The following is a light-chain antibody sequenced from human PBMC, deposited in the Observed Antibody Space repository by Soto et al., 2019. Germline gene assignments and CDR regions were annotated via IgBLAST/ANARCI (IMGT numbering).Light chain of an antibody. V-gene: IGLV2-11*01. CDR1: SSDVGGYDY. CDR2: DVT. Sequence: QSVLTQPRSVSGSPGQSVTIFCTGTSSDVGGYDYVSWYQQHPGKAPKLLIFDVTERPSGIPDRFSGSKSGDTASLTISGLQPEDEADYYCCSYAGSSTYVFGTGTKLTVL. CDR3: CSYAGSSTYV. J-gene: IGLJ1*01.